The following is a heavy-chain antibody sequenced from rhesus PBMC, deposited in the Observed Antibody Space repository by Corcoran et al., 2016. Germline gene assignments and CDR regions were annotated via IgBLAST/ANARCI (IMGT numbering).Heavy chain of an antibody. V-gene: IGHV4-173*01. CDR2: ISGSGGST. D-gene: IGHD2-2*01. CDR1: GGSISIND. Sequence: QVQLQASGPGLVKPSETLSLTCAVSGGSISINDWSWIRPPPGKGLEWIGRISGSGGSTDYNPSLTSRVTISTDTSKNQFSLKLSSVTAADTAAYYCTRDMPPRDSWGQGVLVTVSS. CDR3: TRDMPPRDS. J-gene: IGHJ4*01.